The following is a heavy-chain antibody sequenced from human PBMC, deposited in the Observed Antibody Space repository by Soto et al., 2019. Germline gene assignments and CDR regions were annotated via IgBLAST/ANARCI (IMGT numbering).Heavy chain of an antibody. V-gene: IGHV2-5*02. J-gene: IGHJ5*02. CDR3: AHRHGGNGGNNSFYP. Sequence: QITLKQSGPTLVKPTQTLTLTCTFSGFSLSTSGVGVGWIRQPQGKALQWLALICGDDDKRYSPSLKTRLTLTKDTSNNQVVLTRTNMGPVDTATYYCAHRHGGNGGNNSFYPLGQGTLVNVSS. D-gene: IGHD2-15*01. CDR1: GFSLSTSGVG. CDR2: ICGDDDK.